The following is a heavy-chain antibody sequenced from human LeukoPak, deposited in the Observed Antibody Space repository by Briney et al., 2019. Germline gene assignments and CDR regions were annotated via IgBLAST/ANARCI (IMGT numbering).Heavy chain of an antibody. CDR2: ISAYNGNT. V-gene: IGHV1-18*01. D-gene: IGHD2-2*01. J-gene: IGHJ3*02. CDR3: ATYLVPAAHDAFDI. Sequence: ASVKVSCKASGYTFTSYGISWVRQAPGQGLAWMGWISAYNGNTNYAQKLQGRVTMTTDTSTSTAYMELRSLRSDDTAVYYCATYLVPAAHDAFDIWGQGTMVTVSS. CDR1: GYTFTSYG.